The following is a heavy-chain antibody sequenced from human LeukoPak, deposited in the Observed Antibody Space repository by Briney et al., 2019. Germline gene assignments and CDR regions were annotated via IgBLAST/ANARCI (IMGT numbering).Heavy chain of an antibody. CDR2: ISYDGNNK. CDR1: GFTFSRNV. V-gene: IGHV3-30*01. Sequence: PGGSLRLSCAASGFTFSRNVMHWVRQAPGKGLEWVALISYDGNNKIYADSVKGRFTISRDNSRNTLYLQMNSLRGEDAAVYSCARGGIPTGPYYYFYYMDVWGKGTAVTVSS. CDR3: ARGGIPTGPYYYFYYMDV. J-gene: IGHJ6*03. D-gene: IGHD3-10*01.